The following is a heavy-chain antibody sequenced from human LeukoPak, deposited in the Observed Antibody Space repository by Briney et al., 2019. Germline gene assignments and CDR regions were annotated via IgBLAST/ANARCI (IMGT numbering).Heavy chain of an antibody. J-gene: IGHJ5*02. V-gene: IGHV4-34*09. Sequence: SETLSLTCAVYGGSFSGYYWSWIRQPPGKGLEWIGEINHSGSTNYNPSLKSRVTISVDTSKNQFSLKLSSVTAADTAAYYCARVVPDTGGSAPGGTYNWFDPWGQGTLVTVSS. CDR3: ARVVPDTGGSAPGGTYNWFDP. CDR1: GGSFSGYY. CDR2: INHSGST. D-gene: IGHD3-10*01.